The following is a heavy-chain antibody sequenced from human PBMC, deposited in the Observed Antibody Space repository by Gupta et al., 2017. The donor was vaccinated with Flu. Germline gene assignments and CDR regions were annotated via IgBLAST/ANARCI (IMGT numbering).Heavy chain of an antibody. J-gene: IGHJ5*02. CDR3: AALATSVTTFEGA. CDR2: VYRTGST. Sequence: QVQLQESGPGLVKPSETLSLTCTVSGYSMDSAYYWGWIRQPPGKGLEWIGSVYRTGSTYYNPSLKSRVTMSLDTSKNQFSLNLNSLTAADTAVYYCAALATSVTTFEGAWGRGTLVTVSS. CDR1: GYSMDSAYY. D-gene: IGHD4-17*01. V-gene: IGHV4-38-2*02.